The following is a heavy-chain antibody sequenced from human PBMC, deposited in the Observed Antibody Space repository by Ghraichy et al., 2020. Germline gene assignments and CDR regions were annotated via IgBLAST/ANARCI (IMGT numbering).Heavy chain of an antibody. V-gene: IGHV3-21*01. CDR1: GFTFSSYS. J-gene: IGHJ4*02. CDR2: ISSSSSYI. D-gene: IGHD6-19*01. CDR3: ARDSPGYSSGLDY. Sequence: GGSLRLSCAASGFTFSSYSMNWVRQAPGKGLEWVSSISSSSSYIYYADSVKGRFTISRDNAKNSLYLQMNSLRAEDTAVYYCARDSPGYSSGLDYWGQGTLVTVSS.